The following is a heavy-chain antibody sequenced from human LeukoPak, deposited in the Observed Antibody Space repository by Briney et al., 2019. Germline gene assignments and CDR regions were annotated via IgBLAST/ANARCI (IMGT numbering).Heavy chain of an antibody. CDR3: ARDSGVVMEVRNWFDP. D-gene: IGHD3-3*01. CDR1: GFTFNSHA. V-gene: IGHV3-23*01. J-gene: IGHJ5*02. CDR2: ISGSGGNT. Sequence: GGSLRVSCAASGFTFNSHAMSWVRQAPGRGLEWVSAISGSGGNTYYADSVKGRFTISRDNAKNSLYLQMNSLRAEDTAVYYCARDSGVVMEVRNWFDPWGQGTLVTVSS.